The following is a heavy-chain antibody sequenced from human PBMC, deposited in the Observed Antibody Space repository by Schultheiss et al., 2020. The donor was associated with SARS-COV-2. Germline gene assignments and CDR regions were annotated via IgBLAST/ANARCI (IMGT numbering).Heavy chain of an antibody. CDR2: IYSGGST. CDR3: ARPGYYDFWSGYQPDYGMDV. V-gene: IGHV3-53*01. J-gene: IGHJ6*02. CDR1: GFTVSSNY. D-gene: IGHD3-3*01. Sequence: GESLKISCAASGFTVSSNYMSWVRQAPGKGLEWVSVIYSGGSTYYADSVKGRFTISRDNSKNTLYLQMNSLRAEDTAVYYCARPGYYDFWSGYQPDYGMDVWGQGTTVTVSS.